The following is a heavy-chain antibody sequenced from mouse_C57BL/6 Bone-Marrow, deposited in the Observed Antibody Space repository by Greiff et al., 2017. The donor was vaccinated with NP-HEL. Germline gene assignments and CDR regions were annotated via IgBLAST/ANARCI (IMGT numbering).Heavy chain of an antibody. D-gene: IGHD1-1*01. CDR3: AGDYYGSSPCYAMDY. J-gene: IGHJ4*01. CDR1: GFTFSDYY. Sequence: DVQLVESGGGLVQPGGSLKLSCAASGFTFSDYYMYWVRQTPEKRLEWVAYISNGGGSTYYPDTVKGRFTISRDNAKNTLYLQMSRLKSEDSAMYYCAGDYYGSSPCYAMDYWGQGTSVTVSS. CDR2: ISNGGGST. V-gene: IGHV5-12*01.